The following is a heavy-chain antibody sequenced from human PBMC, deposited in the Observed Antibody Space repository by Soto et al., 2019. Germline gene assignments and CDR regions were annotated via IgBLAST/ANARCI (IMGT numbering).Heavy chain of an antibody. CDR3: AKGPAIVLVPAAMNYYYGMDV. V-gene: IGHV3-30*18. J-gene: IGHJ6*02. Sequence: QVQLVESGGGVVQPGRSLRLSCAASGFTFSSYGMHWVRQAPGKGLEWVAVISYDGSNKYYADSVKGRFTMSRDNSKNTPYLQTNSLRAEDTAVYYCAKGPAIVLVPAAMNYYYGMDVWGQGTTVTVSS. D-gene: IGHD2-2*01. CDR1: GFTFSSYG. CDR2: ISYDGSNK.